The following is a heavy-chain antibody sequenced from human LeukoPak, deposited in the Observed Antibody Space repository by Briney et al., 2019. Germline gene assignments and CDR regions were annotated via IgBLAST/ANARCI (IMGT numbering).Heavy chain of an antibody. CDR3: ASVVGAVYYYGMDV. V-gene: IGHV1-69*13. CDR2: IIPIFGTA. Sequence: SVKVSCKASGGTFSSYAISWVRQAPGQGLEWMGGIIPIFGTANYAQKFQGRVTITADESTSTAYMELSSLRSEDTAVYYCASVVGAVYYYGMDVWGQGTTVTVSS. J-gene: IGHJ6*02. D-gene: IGHD1-26*01. CDR1: GGTFSSYA.